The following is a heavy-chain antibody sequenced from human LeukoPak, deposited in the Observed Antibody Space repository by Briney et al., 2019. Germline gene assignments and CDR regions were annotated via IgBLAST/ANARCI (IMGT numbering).Heavy chain of an antibody. D-gene: IGHD2-2*01. Sequence: GGSLRLSCAASGFSFDDYAMHWVRQAPGRGLEWVSGISWESDNTVYADSVRGRFTISRDNAKNSLYLQMNSLTVEDMALYYCTNGCSRFSCAGDYDIWGQGTMVTVSS. V-gene: IGHV3-9*03. CDR1: GFSFDDYA. CDR3: TNGCSRFSCAGDYDI. CDR2: ISWESDNT. J-gene: IGHJ3*02.